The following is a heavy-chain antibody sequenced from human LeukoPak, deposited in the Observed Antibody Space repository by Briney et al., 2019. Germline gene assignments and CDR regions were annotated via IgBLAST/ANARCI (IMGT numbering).Heavy chain of an antibody. J-gene: IGHJ4*02. Sequence: PGGSLRLSCAASGFTFSNYGMHWVRQAPGRGLEWVAVIWYDGSQKYYADSVKGRFTISRDNSKNTLYLQMDSLRAEDTAVYYCARYNTGSVDYWGQGTLVTVSS. CDR3: ARYNTGSVDY. CDR2: IWYDGSQK. D-gene: IGHD2-8*02. V-gene: IGHV3-33*01. CDR1: GFTFSNYG.